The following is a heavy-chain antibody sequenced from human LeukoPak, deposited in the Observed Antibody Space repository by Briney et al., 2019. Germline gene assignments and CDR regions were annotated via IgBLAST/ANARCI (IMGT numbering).Heavy chain of an antibody. Sequence: PSETLSLTCTVSGGSISSSIYYWGWIRQPPGKGLEWIGSIYYSGSTYYNPSLKSRVTISVDTSKNQFSLKLSSVTAADTAVYYCARGIGTVGATTYRQDYWGQGTLVTVSS. D-gene: IGHD1-26*01. J-gene: IGHJ4*02. V-gene: IGHV4-39*07. CDR3: ARGIGTVGATTYRQDY. CDR1: GGSISSSIYY. CDR2: IYYSGST.